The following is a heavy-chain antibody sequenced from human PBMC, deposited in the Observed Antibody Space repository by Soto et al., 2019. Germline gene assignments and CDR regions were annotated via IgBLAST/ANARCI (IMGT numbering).Heavy chain of an antibody. V-gene: IGHV4-39*01. Sequence: PSETLSLTCTVSGGSISSSSYYWGWIRQPPGKGLEWIGSIYYSGSTYYNPSLKSRVTISVDTSKNQFSLKLSSVTAADTAVYYCASLYYDSSGYYYSHYYYGMDVWGQGTTVTV. CDR1: GGSISSSSYY. CDR2: IYYSGST. CDR3: ASLYYDSSGYYYSHYYYGMDV. J-gene: IGHJ6*02. D-gene: IGHD3-22*01.